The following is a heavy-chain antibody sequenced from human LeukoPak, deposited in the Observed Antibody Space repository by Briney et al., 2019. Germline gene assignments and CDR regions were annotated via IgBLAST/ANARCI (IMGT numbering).Heavy chain of an antibody. Sequence: GESLKISCKGSGYSFTSYWIGWVRRMPGKGLEWMGIIDPGDSDTRYSPSFQGQVTISADKSISTAYLQWSSLKASDTAMYYCARRVGYNWNHIDRNWFDPWGQGTLVTVSS. CDR1: GYSFTSYW. CDR3: ARRVGYNWNHIDRNWFDP. J-gene: IGHJ5*02. D-gene: IGHD1-14*01. CDR2: IDPGDSDT. V-gene: IGHV5-51*01.